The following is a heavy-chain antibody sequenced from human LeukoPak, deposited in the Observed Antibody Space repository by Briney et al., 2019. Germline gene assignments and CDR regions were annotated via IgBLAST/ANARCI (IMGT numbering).Heavy chain of an antibody. Sequence: SETLSLTCTVSGGSINSSSYYWGWIRQPPGKGLEWIGSIYYSGSTYYNPSLKSRVTISVDTSKNQFSLKLSSVTAADTAVYYCDGGDSSGYSFDPVFDYWGQGTLVTVSS. CDR2: IYYSGST. J-gene: IGHJ4*02. CDR3: DGGDSSGYSFDPVFDY. D-gene: IGHD3-22*01. CDR1: GGSINSSSYY. V-gene: IGHV4-39*01.